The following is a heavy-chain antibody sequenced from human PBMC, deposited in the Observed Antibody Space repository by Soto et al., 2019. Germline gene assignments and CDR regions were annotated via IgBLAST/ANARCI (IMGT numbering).Heavy chain of an antibody. CDR3: ARGRLLGPAFPVFRVYWFDP. J-gene: IGHJ5*02. V-gene: IGHV1-18*04. CDR1: GYTFTSYC. D-gene: IGHD1-1*01. Sequence: ASVKVSCKASGYTFTSYCMTWVRQAPGQGLEWMGVISACDGYTSYAQKFQGRVTMTTDTSTSTAYMELRSLRSDDTAVYYCARGRLLGPAFPVFRVYWFDPWGQGTRVTVSS. CDR2: ISACDGYT.